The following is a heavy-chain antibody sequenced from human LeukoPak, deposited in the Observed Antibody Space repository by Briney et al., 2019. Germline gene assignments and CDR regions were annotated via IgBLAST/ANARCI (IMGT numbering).Heavy chain of an antibody. CDR1: GGSISTFY. CDR3: ARDADSNGYYSPLGY. CDR2: INHSGYT. V-gene: IGHV4-59*01. D-gene: IGHD3-22*01. J-gene: IGHJ4*02. Sequence: SETLSLTCTVSGGSISTFYWSWFRQPPGKRLEWIGYINHSGYTDYNPSLKSRVSMSVDTSKNQFSLNLYSVTAADTAMYYCARDADSNGYYSPLGYWGQGTLVTVSS.